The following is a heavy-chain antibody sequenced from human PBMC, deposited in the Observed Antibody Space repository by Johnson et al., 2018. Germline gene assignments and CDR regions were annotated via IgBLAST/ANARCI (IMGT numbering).Heavy chain of an antibody. D-gene: IGHD3-22*01. CDR2: ISYDGSNK. Sequence: QVQLVESGGGVVQPGRSLRLSCAASGFTFSSYGMHWVRQAPGKGLEWVAVISYDGSNKYYADSVKGRFTISRDNSKNTLYLQMNSLRAEDTAVYYCAKEMVGDDSSGYYNVQHWGQGTLVTVSS. CDR1: GFTFSSYG. V-gene: IGHV3-30*18. CDR3: AKEMVGDDSSGYYNVQH. J-gene: IGHJ1*01.